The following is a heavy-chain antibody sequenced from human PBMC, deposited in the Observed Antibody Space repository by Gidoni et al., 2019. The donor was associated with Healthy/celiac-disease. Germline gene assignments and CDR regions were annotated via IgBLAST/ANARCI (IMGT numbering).Heavy chain of an antibody. J-gene: IGHJ2*01. CDR1: GFTFRSYW. CDR3: ARDFSGCHQESSCWYFDL. D-gene: IGHD6-19*01. Sequence: EVQLVASGGGLVQPGGSLRLSCAASGFTFRSYWMSWVRQAPGKGLEWVANIKQDGSEKYYVDSVKGRFTISRDNAKNSLYLQMNSLRAEDTAVFYCARDFSGCHQESSCWYFDLWGRGTLVTVSS. V-gene: IGHV3-7*01. CDR2: IKQDGSEK.